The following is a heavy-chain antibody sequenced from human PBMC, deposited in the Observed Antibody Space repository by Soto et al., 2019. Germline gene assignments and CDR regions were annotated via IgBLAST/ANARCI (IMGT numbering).Heavy chain of an antibody. Sequence: GESLKISCKGSGYSFTSYWIGWVRQMPGKGLEWMGIIYPGDSDTRYSPSFQGQVTISADKSISTAYLQWSSLKASDTAMYYCARQSSPDYNHYGMDVWGQGTLVTVSS. CDR2: IYPGDSDT. D-gene: IGHD6-13*01. V-gene: IGHV5-51*01. J-gene: IGHJ6*02. CDR1: GYSFTSYW. CDR3: ARQSSPDYNHYGMDV.